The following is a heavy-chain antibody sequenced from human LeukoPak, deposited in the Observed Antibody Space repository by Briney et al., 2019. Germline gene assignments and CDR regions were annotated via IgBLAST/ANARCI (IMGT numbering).Heavy chain of an antibody. D-gene: IGHD6-13*01. J-gene: IGHJ4*02. CDR3: AKTRPLDSSSWSHGDY. V-gene: IGHV3-23*01. CDR1: GFTFSSYA. Sequence: GGSLRLPCAASGFTFSSYAMSWVRQAPGKGLEWVSAISGSGDSTYYGDSVKGRFTISRDNSKNTLYLQMNSLRAEDTAVYYCAKTRPLDSSSWSHGDYWGQGTLITVSS. CDR2: ISGSGDST.